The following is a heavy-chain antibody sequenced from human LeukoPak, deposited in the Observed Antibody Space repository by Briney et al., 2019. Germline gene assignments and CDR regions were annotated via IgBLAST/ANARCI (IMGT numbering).Heavy chain of an antibody. CDR3: ATPSGNAYDV. CDR1: GFTFSSYS. D-gene: IGHD3-10*01. V-gene: IGHV4-59*12. J-gene: IGHJ3*01. CDR2: IYYSGSI. Sequence: GSLRLSCAASGFTFSSYSMNWVRQAPGKGLEWLGNIYYSGSIDHNPSLKSRLTISLDTSKNQYSLKLSSVTAADTAVYYCATPSGNAYDVWGQGTMVTVSS.